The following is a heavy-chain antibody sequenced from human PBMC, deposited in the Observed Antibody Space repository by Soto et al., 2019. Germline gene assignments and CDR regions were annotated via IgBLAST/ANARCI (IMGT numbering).Heavy chain of an antibody. J-gene: IGHJ4*02. CDR1: GFPFRSYW. CDR3: ASLQLRWFGELSRHFEY. V-gene: IGHV3-74*01. CDR2: INSDGSST. D-gene: IGHD3-10*01. Sequence: GGSLRLSCAASGFPFRSYWMHWVRQAPGKGLVWVSRINSDGSSTSYADSVKGRFTISRDNAKNTLYLQMNSLRAEDTAVYYWASLQLRWFGELSRHFEYGGKGTRVLVSS.